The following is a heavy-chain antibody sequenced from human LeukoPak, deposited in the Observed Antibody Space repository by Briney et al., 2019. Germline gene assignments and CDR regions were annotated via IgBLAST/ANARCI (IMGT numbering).Heavy chain of an antibody. CDR2: ISWDGGST. V-gene: IGHV3-43*01. Sequence: PGGSLRLSCAASGFTFDDYTMHWVRQAPGKGLEWVSLISWDGGSTYYADSVKGRFTISRDNSKNSLYLQMNSLRTEDTALYYCAKDSGTQYSYYAMDVWGQGTTVTVSS. D-gene: IGHD2-21*01. CDR1: GFTFDDYT. CDR3: AKDSGTQYSYYAMDV. J-gene: IGHJ6*02.